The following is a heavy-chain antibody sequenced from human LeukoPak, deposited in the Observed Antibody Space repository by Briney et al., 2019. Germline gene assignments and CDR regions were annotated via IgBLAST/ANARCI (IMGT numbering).Heavy chain of an antibody. Sequence: GGSLRLSCATSGFIFTGNWIHWVRQAPGQGPVGVPRIYGDGYTNYADSVKGRFTISRDSGTNTVYLQMSSLRAEDTAVYYCATSVITRFDNWGQGTLVTVSS. CDR3: ATSVITRFDN. CDR1: GFIFTGNW. D-gene: IGHD3-16*01. V-gene: IGHV3-74*01. J-gene: IGHJ4*02. CDR2: IYGDGYT.